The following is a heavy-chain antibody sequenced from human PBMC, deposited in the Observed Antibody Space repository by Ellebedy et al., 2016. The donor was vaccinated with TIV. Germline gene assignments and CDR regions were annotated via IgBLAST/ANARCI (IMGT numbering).Heavy chain of an antibody. D-gene: IGHD6-19*01. Sequence: GESLKISCAASGFTFSTSAMSWVRQAPGKGLEWVSTISGSGGGAYYADSVKGRFTISRDASKNTLYLQMDSLRAEDTAVYYCAKCRHSTGCLLDSWGQGTLVTVSS. V-gene: IGHV3-23*01. CDR1: GFTFSTSA. J-gene: IGHJ4*02. CDR3: AKCRHSTGCLLDS. CDR2: ISGSGGGA.